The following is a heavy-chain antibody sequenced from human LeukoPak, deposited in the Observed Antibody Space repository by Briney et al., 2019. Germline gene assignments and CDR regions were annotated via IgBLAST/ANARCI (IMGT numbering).Heavy chain of an antibody. J-gene: IGHJ2*01. CDR1: GGSISSGGYY. CDR3: ARDSIAAAGTARTYWYFDL. V-gene: IGHV4-31*03. CDR2: IYYSGST. D-gene: IGHD6-13*01. Sequence: SETLSLTCTVSGGSISSGGYYWSWIRQHPGKGLEWIGYIYYSGSTYYNPSLKSRVTISVDTSKNQFSLKLSSVTAADTAVYYCARDSIAAAGTARTYWYFDLWGRGTLVTVSS.